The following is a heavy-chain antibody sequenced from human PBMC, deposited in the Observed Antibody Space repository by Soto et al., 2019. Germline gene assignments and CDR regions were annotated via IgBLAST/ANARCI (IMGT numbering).Heavy chain of an antibody. J-gene: IGHJ4*02. D-gene: IGHD1-7*01. Sequence: PGGSLRLSCTASGFIFSNYVMHWVRQAPGEGLEWVAVIWYDGSNKYYADSVKGRFTISRDQSINTLYLQMNSLRAEDTAVYYCARDRTHYFDYWGQGALVTVSS. CDR1: GFIFSNYV. CDR3: ARDRTHYFDY. V-gene: IGHV3-33*01. CDR2: IWYDGSNK.